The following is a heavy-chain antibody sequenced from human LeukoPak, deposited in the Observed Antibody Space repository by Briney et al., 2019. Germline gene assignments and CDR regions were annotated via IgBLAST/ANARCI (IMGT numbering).Heavy chain of an antibody. J-gene: IGHJ4*02. CDR3: ARRQGCSSSSCPPDY. V-gene: IGHV5-51*01. CDR1: GYSFTTYW. D-gene: IGHD2-2*01. Sequence: GESLKISCSGSGYSFTTYWIGWVRQMPGKGLEWMGIIYPGDSDTRYTPSFQGQVTMSADKSTNTAYLQWSSLRASDTAMYYCARRQGCSSSSCPPDYWGQGTLVTVSP. CDR2: IYPGDSDT.